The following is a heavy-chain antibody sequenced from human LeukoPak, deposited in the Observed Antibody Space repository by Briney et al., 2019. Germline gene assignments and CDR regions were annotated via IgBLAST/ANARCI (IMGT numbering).Heavy chain of an antibody. D-gene: IGHD3-10*01. Sequence: ASVKDYCKASGDTFTGNYMHGVRQSRGQGLEWMGWINPNSGGTNYAQKFQGRVTMTRDTSISTAYMELSRLRSDDAAVYYCARENGSGSMDWGQGPLVTVSS. CDR1: GDTFTGNY. V-gene: IGHV1-2*02. CDR2: INPNSGGT. J-gene: IGHJ4*02. CDR3: ARENGSGSMD.